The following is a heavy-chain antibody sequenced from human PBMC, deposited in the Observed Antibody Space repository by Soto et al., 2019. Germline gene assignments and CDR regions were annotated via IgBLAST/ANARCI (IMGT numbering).Heavy chain of an antibody. J-gene: IGHJ5*02. V-gene: IGHV1-2*02. D-gene: IGHD5-12*01. CDR2: INPNSGGT. CDR3: ATSRGYSGYDGWFDP. Sequence: VQVVQSGAEVKKPGASVQVSCKASGYTFTDYYIHWVRQAPGQGLEWMGWINPNSGGTNYAQIFQGRVTMTRDTSISTAYMERSRLRSDETAMYYCATSRGYSGYDGWFDPWGQGPLVTVS. CDR1: GYTFTDYY.